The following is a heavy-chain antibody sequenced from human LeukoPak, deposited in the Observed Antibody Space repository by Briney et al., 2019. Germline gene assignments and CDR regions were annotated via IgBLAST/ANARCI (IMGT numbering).Heavy chain of an antibody. CDR3: ARDERGARPTY. J-gene: IGHJ4*02. CDR1: GFSFSSYW. Sequence: GVSLRLSCAASGFSFSSYWMHWVRQPPGKGLVWVSRINSDGSSTTYADSVKGRFTISRDNAKNTLFLQMNSLRAEDTALYYCARDERGARPTYWGQGTLVTVSS. CDR2: INSDGSST. D-gene: IGHD6-6*01. V-gene: IGHV3-74*01.